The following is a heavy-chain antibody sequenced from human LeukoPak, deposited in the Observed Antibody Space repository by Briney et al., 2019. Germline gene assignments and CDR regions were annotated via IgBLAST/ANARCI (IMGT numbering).Heavy chain of an antibody. CDR1: GFTFSSYG. V-gene: IGHV3-30*03. CDR3: ASQDGIAAAGTDY. J-gene: IGHJ4*02. Sequence: GRFLRLSCAASGFTFSSYGMHWVRQAPGKGLEWVAVISYDGSNKYYADSVKGRFTISRDNSKNTLYLQMNSLRAEDTAVYYCASQDGIAAAGTDYWGQGTLVTVSS. CDR2: ISYDGSNK. D-gene: IGHD6-13*01.